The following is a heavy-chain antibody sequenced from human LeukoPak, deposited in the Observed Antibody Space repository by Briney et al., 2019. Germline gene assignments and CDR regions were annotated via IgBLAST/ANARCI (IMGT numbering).Heavy chain of an antibody. CDR1: GFTFDDYA. CDR2: ISWNSGSI. CDR3: ARGGKYCSGGSCFVLYYYYYYYMDV. J-gene: IGHJ6*03. D-gene: IGHD2-15*01. Sequence: GGSLRLSCAASGFTFDDYAMHWVRQAPGKGLEWVSGISWNSGSIGYADSVKGRFTISRDNAKNSLYLQMNSLRAADTAVYYCARGGKYCSGGSCFVLYYYYYYYMDVWGKGTTVTVSS. V-gene: IGHV3-9*01.